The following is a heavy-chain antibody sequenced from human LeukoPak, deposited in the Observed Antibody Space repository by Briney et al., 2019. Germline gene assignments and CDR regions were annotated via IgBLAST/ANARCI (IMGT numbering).Heavy chain of an antibody. Sequence: RASETLSLTCTVSGGSVSSGSYYWSWIRQPPGKGLEWIGYIYYSGSTNYNPSLKSRVTISVDTSKNQFSLKLSSVTAADTAVYYCARGRDDLDYWGQGTLVTVSS. D-gene: IGHD1-1*01. CDR2: IYYSGST. CDR1: GGSVSSGSYY. CDR3: ARGRDDLDY. V-gene: IGHV4-61*01. J-gene: IGHJ4*02.